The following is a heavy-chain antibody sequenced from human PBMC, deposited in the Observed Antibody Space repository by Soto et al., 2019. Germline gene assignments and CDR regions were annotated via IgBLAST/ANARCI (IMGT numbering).Heavy chain of an antibody. D-gene: IGHD2-2*01. J-gene: IGHJ6*03. V-gene: IGHV1-3*04. CDR1: GYIFTSHA. Sequence: QVQLVQSGSEVKKPGASVKVSCKASGYIFTSHAIHWVRQAPGQRFEWMGWINTGNGDTKSSQKLQGRVTISGDTSATHACVQGSVLPGRNTTADYGPREGTDHDVLVVVPRHVIDLRVCGFVDTPYYIDAWGKGSTICVS. CDR3: PREGTDHDVLVVVPRHVIDLRVCGFVDTPYYIDA. CDR2: INTGNGDT.